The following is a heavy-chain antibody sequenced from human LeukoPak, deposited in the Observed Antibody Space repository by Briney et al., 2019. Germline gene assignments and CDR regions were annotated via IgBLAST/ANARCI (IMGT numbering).Heavy chain of an antibody. CDR3: ARANIYSSGWCHFDY. CDR2: INTDGSST. CDR1: GFTFSSYW. J-gene: IGHJ4*02. D-gene: IGHD6-19*01. Sequence: GGSLRLSCAASGFTFSSYWMHWVRQAPGKGLVWVSRINTDGSSTSYADSVKGRFTISRDNAKNTLYLQMNSLRAEDTAVYYCARANIYSSGWCHFDYWGQGTLVTVSS. V-gene: IGHV3-74*01.